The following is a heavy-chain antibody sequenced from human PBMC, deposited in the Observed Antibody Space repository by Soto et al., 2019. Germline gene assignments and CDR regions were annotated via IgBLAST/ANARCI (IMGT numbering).Heavy chain of an antibody. CDR3: VRDTGPYNYHYDAFDL. J-gene: IGHJ3*01. V-gene: IGHV1-18*04. D-gene: IGHD1-20*01. CDR1: GYTFTRHG. CDR2: ISVVNGNT. Sequence: QVQLVQSGETVKEPGASMKVSCVASGYTFTRHGFSWVRQAPGQGLEWMGWISVVNGNTKFAQRFHDRVTLTTDTSTTTAHMELRSLTSVDAATYYCVRDTGPYNYHYDAFDLWGQGTVVTVSS.